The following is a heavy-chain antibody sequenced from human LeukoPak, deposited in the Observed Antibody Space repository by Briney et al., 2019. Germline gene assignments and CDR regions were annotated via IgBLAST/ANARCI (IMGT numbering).Heavy chain of an antibody. CDR1: GFTFSDYY. J-gene: IGHJ4*02. V-gene: IGHV3-11*03. CDR3: ARRARTYNYYDSSGYYLTTYYFDY. CDR2: ISSSSSYT. D-gene: IGHD3-22*01. Sequence: GGSLRLSCAASGFTFSDYYMSWIRQAPGKGLEWVSYISSSSSYTNYADSVKGRFTISRDNAKNSLYLQMNSLRAEDTAVYYCARRARTYNYYDSSGYYLTTYYFDYRGQGTLVTVSS.